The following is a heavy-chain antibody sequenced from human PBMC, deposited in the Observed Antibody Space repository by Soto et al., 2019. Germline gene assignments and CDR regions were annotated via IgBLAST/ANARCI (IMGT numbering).Heavy chain of an antibody. V-gene: IGHV1-2*04. J-gene: IGHJ4*02. D-gene: IGHD3-10*01. Sequence: QVQLVQSGAEVKKPGASVKVSCKASGYTFTGYYMHWVRQAPGQGLEWMGWINPNSGGTNYAKKVQGWVTMTRDTSISTAYMELSRLRSDDTAVYCCARDSVTMVRGVRERGCLAYWGQGTLVTFSS. CDR1: GYTFTGYY. CDR2: INPNSGGT. CDR3: ARDSVTMVRGVRERGCLAY.